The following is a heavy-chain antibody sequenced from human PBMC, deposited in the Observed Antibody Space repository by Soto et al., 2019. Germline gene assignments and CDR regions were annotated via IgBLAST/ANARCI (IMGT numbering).Heavy chain of an antibody. J-gene: IGHJ4*02. CDR2: INPDGSIT. V-gene: IGHV3-74*01. CDR1: GFTFSNYW. D-gene: IGHD4-4*01. CDR3: VREVQGVTSF. Sequence: EVQLVESGGGLVQPGGSLRLSCAASGFTFSNYWMHWVRQVPGKGLVWVSRINPDGSITSYAASVKGRFTITRDNAQSTLFLQMNSLRAEDTALYYCVREVQGVTSFWGQGTLVTVSS.